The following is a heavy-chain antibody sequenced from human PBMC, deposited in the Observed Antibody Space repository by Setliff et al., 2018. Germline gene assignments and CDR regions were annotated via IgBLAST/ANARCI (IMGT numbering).Heavy chain of an antibody. CDR3: ARNYYDRSGYSWIDY. CDR2: INHSGST. V-gene: IGHV4-34*01. CDR1: SGSFSGYF. D-gene: IGHD3-22*01. Sequence: SETLSLTCAVYSGSFSGYFWSWIRQPPGKGLEWIGEINHSGSTNYNPSLKSRVTISVDTSKNQFSLRLSSVTAADTAVCYCARNYYDRSGYSWIDYWGQGTLVTVSS. J-gene: IGHJ4*02.